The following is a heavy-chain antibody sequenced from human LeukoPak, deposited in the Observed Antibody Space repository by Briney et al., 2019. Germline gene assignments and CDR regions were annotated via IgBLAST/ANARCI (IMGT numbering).Heavy chain of an antibody. CDR3: ARQMNTVTADY. Sequence: SETLSLTCTVSGGSISSRNYYWGWIRQPPGKGLEWVGSIYYSGSTYYNPSLKSRVTISVDTSKNQFSLKLSSVTAADTAVYFCARQMNTVTADYWGQGTLVTVSS. CDR1: GGSISSRNYY. V-gene: IGHV4-39*01. D-gene: IGHD4-17*01. J-gene: IGHJ4*02. CDR2: IYYSGST.